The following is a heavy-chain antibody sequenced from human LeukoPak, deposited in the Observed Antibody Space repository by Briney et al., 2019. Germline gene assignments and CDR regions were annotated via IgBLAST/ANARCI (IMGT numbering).Heavy chain of an antibody. D-gene: IGHD3-22*01. Sequence: PGGSLRLSCAASGFTSSSYWMSWVRQAPGKGLEWVANIKQDGSEKYYVDSVKGRFTISRDNAKNSLYLQMNSLRAEDTAVYYCARDGYSYGDSSGYYGYWGQGTLVTVSS. CDR3: ARDGYSYGDSSGYYGY. V-gene: IGHV3-7*01. CDR1: GFTSSSYW. CDR2: IKQDGSEK. J-gene: IGHJ4*02.